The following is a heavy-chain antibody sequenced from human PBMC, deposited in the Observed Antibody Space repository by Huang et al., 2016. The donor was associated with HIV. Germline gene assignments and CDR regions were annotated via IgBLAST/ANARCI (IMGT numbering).Heavy chain of an antibody. D-gene: IGHD3-16*01. CDR3: AQEKSFGNWANNWFDP. V-gene: IGHV4-59*08. Sequence: QVQLQESGPGLVKPSETLSLTCSVTGGSMRRQYWTWIRQPPGKGLQWIGTVVNTGSTNYNPSCQTRVTISLDTSRGQFSLTLKSVTPADTAVYYCAQEKSFGNWANNWFDPWGQGTLVAVSS. CDR2: VVNTGST. J-gene: IGHJ5*02. CDR1: GGSMRRQY.